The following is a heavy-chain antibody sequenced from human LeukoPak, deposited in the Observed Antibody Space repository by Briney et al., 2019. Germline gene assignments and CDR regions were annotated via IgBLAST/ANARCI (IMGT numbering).Heavy chain of an antibody. V-gene: IGHV3-23*01. CDR1: GFTFSSYA. CDR3: AEDQAWSSGLDY. CDR2: ISGSGGST. D-gene: IGHD6-19*01. J-gene: IGHJ4*02. Sequence: PGGSLRLSCAASGFTFSSYAMSWVRQAPGKGLEWVSGISGSGGSTYYADSVKGRFTISRDSSKNTLYLQMNSLRAEDTAVYYCAEDQAWSSGLDYWGQGTLVTVSS.